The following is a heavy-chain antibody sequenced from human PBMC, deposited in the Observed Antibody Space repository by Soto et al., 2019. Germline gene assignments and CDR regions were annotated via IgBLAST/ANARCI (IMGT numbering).Heavy chain of an antibody. D-gene: IGHD7-27*01. CDR3: ARDVPSRSGYFDS. Sequence: QVQLQESGPGLVKPSETLSLTCTVSAGSISSYYWSWIRQPAGKGLEWIGRIYFTGGTHYNPSLKSRVTMSVDTSKNQFSLKLTSVTAADTAVYYCARDVPSRSGYFDSWGQGTLVTVSS. CDR1: AGSISSYY. CDR2: IYFTGGT. V-gene: IGHV4-4*07. J-gene: IGHJ4*02.